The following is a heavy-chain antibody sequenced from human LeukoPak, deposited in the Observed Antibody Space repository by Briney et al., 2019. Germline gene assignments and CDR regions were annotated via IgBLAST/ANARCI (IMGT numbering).Heavy chain of an antibody. J-gene: IGHJ6*02. V-gene: IGHV3-74*01. D-gene: IGHD6-13*01. Sequence: GGSLRLSCAASGFTFSNCWMHWVRQAPGKGLEWVSRIEYDESKTKYADSVKGRFTISRDNSKNTLYLQMNSLRAEDTAVYYCAALYSSRGDYYGMDVWGQGTTVTVSS. CDR2: IEYDESKT. CDR1: GFTFSNCW. CDR3: AALYSSRGDYYGMDV.